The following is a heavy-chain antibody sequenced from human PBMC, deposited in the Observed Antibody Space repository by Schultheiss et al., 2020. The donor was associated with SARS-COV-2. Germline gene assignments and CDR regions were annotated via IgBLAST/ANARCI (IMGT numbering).Heavy chain of an antibody. Sequence: SETLSLTCTVSGGSISSYYWSWIRQPAGKGLEWIGEINHSGSTNYNPSLKSRVTISVDTSKNQFSLKLSSVTAADTAVYYCASSYDILTGYPFDPWGQGTLVTVSS. D-gene: IGHD3-9*01. CDR2: INHSGST. J-gene: IGHJ5*02. CDR1: GGSISSYY. V-gene: IGHV4-34*01. CDR3: ASSYDILTGYPFDP.